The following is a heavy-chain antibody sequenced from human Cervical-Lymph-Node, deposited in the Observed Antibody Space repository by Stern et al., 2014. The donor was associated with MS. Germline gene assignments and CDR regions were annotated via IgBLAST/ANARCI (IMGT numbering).Heavy chain of an antibody. D-gene: IGHD3-10*01. J-gene: IGHJ4*02. Sequence: AQLVESGGGVVQPGRSLSLSCVASGFTFSTYAMHLVRQAPGKGLAWVAFVSYDGSQRNSTDSVKARFTISRDNSKNTLYLHMNSLRDEDTAVYFCARGGRGVGLEYWGQGALVTVSS. CDR2: VSYDGSQR. CDR1: GFTFSTYA. CDR3: ARGGRGVGLEY. V-gene: IGHV3-30-3*01.